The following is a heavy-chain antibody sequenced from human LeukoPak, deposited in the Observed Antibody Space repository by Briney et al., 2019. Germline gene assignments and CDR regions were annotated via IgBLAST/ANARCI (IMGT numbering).Heavy chain of an antibody. V-gene: IGHV5-51*01. J-gene: IGHJ4*02. CDR3: ARHHYGSGSYYADY. Sequence: GESLKISCMGSGYTFSTYWLAWVRQMPGKGLEWMGIIYPGDSDTRYSPSFRGQVTISADKSISTAYLQWSSLKASDTAMYYCARHHYGSGSYYADYWGQGTLVTVSS. CDR1: GYTFSTYW. CDR2: IYPGDSDT. D-gene: IGHD3-10*01.